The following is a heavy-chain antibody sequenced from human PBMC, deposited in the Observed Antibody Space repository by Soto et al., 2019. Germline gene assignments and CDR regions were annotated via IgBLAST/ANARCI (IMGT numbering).Heavy chain of an antibody. CDR1: GGSISSSSYY. CDR2: IYYSGST. D-gene: IGHD6-6*01. CDR3: ARHRVAAHISYYYYYYMDV. Sequence: SETLSLTCTVSGGSISSSSYYWGWIRQPPGKGLEWIGSIYYSGSTYYNPSLKSRVTISVDTSKNQFSLKLSSVTAADTAVYYCARHRVAAHISYYYYYYMDVWGKGTTVTVSS. J-gene: IGHJ6*03. V-gene: IGHV4-39*01.